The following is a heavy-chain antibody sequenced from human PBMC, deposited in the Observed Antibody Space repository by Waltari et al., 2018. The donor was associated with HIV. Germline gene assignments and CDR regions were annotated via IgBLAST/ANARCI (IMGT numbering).Heavy chain of an antibody. V-gene: IGHV4-59*01. J-gene: IGHJ5*01. CDR3: ARTVGTSISGVITYNWFDS. CDR1: AATLNHYY. Sequence: QVQLQESAPGLVKPSETLSLTCNVSAATLNHYYFTWIRQSPGKGLEWFGNIHYTGTSNYNPSPSLKSRVTMSLDTSKTQFSLKLTSVSAADTAVYYCARTVGTSISGVITYNWFDSWGQGTLVTVSS. CDR2: IHYTGTS. D-gene: IGHD3-3*01.